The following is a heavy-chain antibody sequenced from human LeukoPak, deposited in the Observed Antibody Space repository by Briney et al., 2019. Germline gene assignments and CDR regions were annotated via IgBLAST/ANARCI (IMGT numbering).Heavy chain of an antibody. CDR3: AREAVHYGSGSHDY. CDR2: MHSSGST. CDR1: GGSISSYY. D-gene: IGHD3-10*01. J-gene: IGHJ4*02. V-gene: IGHV4-4*07. Sequence: SETLSLTCTVSGGSISSYYWSWIRQPAGKGLEWIGRMHSSGSTNYNPSIKSRVTMSLDTSKNQFSLKVDSVTAAGTAMYYCAREAVHYGSGSHDYWGQGTLVAVSS.